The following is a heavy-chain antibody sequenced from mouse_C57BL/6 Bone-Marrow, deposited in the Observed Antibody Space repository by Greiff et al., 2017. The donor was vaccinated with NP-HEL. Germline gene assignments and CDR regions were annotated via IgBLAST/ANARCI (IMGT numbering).Heavy chain of an antibody. V-gene: IGHV3-6*01. J-gene: IGHJ2*01. CDR1: GYSITSGYY. Sequence: VQLQQSGPGLVKPSQSLSLTCSVTGYSITSGYYWNWLRQFPGNKLEWMGYISYDGSNNYHPSLKNRIPITRDTSKNQFFLKLNSGTTEDRATYYCARDYDVYYVDYWGQGTTLTVSS. CDR3: ARDYDVYYVDY. CDR2: ISYDGSN. D-gene: IGHD2-3*01.